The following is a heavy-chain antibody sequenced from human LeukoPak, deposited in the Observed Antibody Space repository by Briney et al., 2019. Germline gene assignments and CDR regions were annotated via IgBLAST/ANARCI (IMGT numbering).Heavy chain of an antibody. CDR2: IDPGDTYT. J-gene: IGHJ4*02. V-gene: IGHV5-10-1*01. Sequence: GASLQISCAGSLYIFTNYLISWVRQLAEEVLECTGRIDPGDTYTSYSPSFQGHVTISADRSISTAYLQWSSLKASDTAMFYCARQYSGYDSPDYWGQGTLVTVSS. D-gene: IGHD5-12*01. CDR1: LYIFTNYL. CDR3: ARQYSGYDSPDY.